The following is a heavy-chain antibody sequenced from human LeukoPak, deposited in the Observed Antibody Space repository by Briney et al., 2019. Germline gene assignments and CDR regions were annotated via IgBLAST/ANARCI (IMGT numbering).Heavy chain of an antibody. D-gene: IGHD6-19*01. CDR3: ARGRSSRRYYYYYYMDV. Sequence: SETLSLTCTVSGGSISSSSYYWGWIRQPPGKGLEWIGSIYYSGSTNYNPSLKSRVTISVDTSKNQFSLKLSSVTAADTAVYYCARGRSSRRYYYYYYMDVWGKGTTVTVSS. J-gene: IGHJ6*03. CDR1: GGSISSSSYY. V-gene: IGHV4-39*07. CDR2: IYYSGST.